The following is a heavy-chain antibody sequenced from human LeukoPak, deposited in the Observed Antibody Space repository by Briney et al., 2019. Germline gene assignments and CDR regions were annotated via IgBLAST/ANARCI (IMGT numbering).Heavy chain of an antibody. J-gene: IGHJ5*02. V-gene: IGHV3-7*03. CDR1: GFTFSSYW. D-gene: IGHD1-7*01. Sequence: GGSLRLSCAASGFTFSSYWMSWVRQAPGKGLEWVANIKQDGSEKYYVDSVKGRFTISRDNAKNSLYLQMNSLRAEDTAVYYCARDQPKELPTGHFQNWFDPWGQGTLVTVSS. CDR3: ARDQPKELPTGHFQNWFDP. CDR2: IKQDGSEK.